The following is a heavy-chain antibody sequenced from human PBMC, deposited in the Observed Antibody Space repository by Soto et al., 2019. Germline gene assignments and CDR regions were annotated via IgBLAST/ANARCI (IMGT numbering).Heavy chain of an antibody. Sequence: EVQLVESGGGLVQPGGSLRLSCAASGFTLNTYWMHWVRQGPGKGLTWVSRIRNDGSSADYADSVRGLFTISRDNAKNTVYLEMNSLRAEDTAVYYCARVYYTSGFYYYGMDVWGQGTTVTVSS. CDR3: ARVYYTSGFYYYGMDV. CDR2: IRNDGSSA. D-gene: IGHD3-3*01. CDR1: GFTLNTYW. J-gene: IGHJ6*02. V-gene: IGHV3-74*01.